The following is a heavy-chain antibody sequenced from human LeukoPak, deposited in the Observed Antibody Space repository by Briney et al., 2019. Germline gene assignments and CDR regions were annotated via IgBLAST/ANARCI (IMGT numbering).Heavy chain of an antibody. Sequence: SETLSLTCTVSGGSISSYYWSWIRQPAGKGLEWIGRIYTSGSTYYNPSLKSRVTISVDTSKNQFSLKLSSVTAADTAVYYCARDVVRGAKRYFDLWGRGTLVTVS. V-gene: IGHV4-4*07. CDR2: IYTSGST. D-gene: IGHD3-10*01. J-gene: IGHJ2*01. CDR3: ARDVVRGAKRYFDL. CDR1: GGSISSYY.